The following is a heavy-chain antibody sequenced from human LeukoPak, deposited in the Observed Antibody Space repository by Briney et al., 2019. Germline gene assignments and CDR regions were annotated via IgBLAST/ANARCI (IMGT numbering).Heavy chain of an antibody. J-gene: IGHJ3*02. D-gene: IGHD4-23*01. CDR3: ARDRDYGGNFYAFDI. CDR2: IYYSGST. CDR1: GGSISSGGYY. Sequence: SQTLSHTCTVSGGSISSGGYYWSWIRQHPGKGLEWIGYIYYSGSTYYNPSLKSRVTISVDTSKNQFSLKLSSVTAADTAVYYCARDRDYGGNFYAFDIWGQGTMVTVSS. V-gene: IGHV4-31*03.